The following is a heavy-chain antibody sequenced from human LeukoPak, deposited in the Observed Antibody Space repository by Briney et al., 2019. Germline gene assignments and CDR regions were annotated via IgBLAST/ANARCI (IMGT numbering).Heavy chain of an antibody. Sequence: PVGSLRLSCAASGFTFSSYGMHWVRQAPGKGLEWVAFIRYDGSNKYYADSVKGRFTISRDNSKNTLYLQMNSLRAEDTAVYYCAKAHGSSSWYYFDYWGQGTLVTVSS. V-gene: IGHV3-30*02. CDR2: IRYDGSNK. CDR1: GFTFSSYG. D-gene: IGHD6-13*01. CDR3: AKAHGSSSWYYFDY. J-gene: IGHJ4*02.